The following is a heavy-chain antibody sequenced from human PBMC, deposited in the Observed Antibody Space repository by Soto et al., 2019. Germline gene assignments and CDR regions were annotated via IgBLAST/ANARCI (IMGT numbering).Heavy chain of an antibody. D-gene: IGHD6-25*01. V-gene: IGHV1-69*06. CDR2: IIPIFGTP. Sequence: QVQLQQSGAEVKRPGSSVKVSCKASGVSFNSYGISWVRQAPGQGLEWMGVIIPIFGTPTYAQKFQGRVTITADKSTSTAYMEVSRLTSEDTAVYYCARGGPVIIPAATNWFDPWGQGTLVTVSS. CDR3: ARGGPVIIPAATNWFDP. CDR1: GVSFNSYG. J-gene: IGHJ5*02.